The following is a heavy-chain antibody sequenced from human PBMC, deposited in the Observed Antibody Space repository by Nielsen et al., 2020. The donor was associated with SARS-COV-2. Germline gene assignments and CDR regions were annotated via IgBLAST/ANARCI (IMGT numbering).Heavy chain of an antibody. CDR1: GGSISSSSYY. J-gene: IGHJ6*02. Sequence: SETLSLTCTVSGGSISSSSYYWGWIRQPPGKGLEWIGSIYYSGSTYYNPSLKSRVTISVDTSKNQFSLKLSSVTAADTAVYYCASEVPGIGYRGVAWGMDVWGQGTTVTVSS. V-gene: IGHV4-39*01. CDR3: ASEVPGIGYRGVAWGMDV. CDR2: IYYSGST. D-gene: IGHD5-12*01.